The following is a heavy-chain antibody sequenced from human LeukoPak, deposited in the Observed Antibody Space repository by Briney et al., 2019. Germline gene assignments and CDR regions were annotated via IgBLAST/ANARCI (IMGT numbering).Heavy chain of an antibody. CDR2: INHSGST. D-gene: IGHD2-15*01. CDR3: ARVGGGNRFDY. Sequence: SETLSLTCAVYGGSFSGYYWSWIRQPPGKGLEWIGEINHSGSTNYNPSLKSRVTISVDTSKNQFSLKLSSVTAADTAVYYCARVGGGNRFDYWGQGTLVAVSS. CDR1: GGSFSGYY. V-gene: IGHV4-34*01. J-gene: IGHJ4*02.